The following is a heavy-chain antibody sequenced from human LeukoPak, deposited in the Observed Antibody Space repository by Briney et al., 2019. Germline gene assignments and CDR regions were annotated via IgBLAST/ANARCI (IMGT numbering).Heavy chain of an antibody. CDR1: GGSFSGYY. J-gene: IGHJ4*02. V-gene: IGHV4-34*01. D-gene: IGHD3-10*01. CDR3: ARSRSNRRHYYGSGSYPDYFDY. Sequence: SETLSLTCAVYGGSFSGYYWSWIRQPPGKGLEWIGEINHSGSTNYNPSLKSRVTISVDTSKNQFSLKLSSVTAADTAVYYCARSRSNRRHYYGSGSYPDYFDYWGQGTLATVSS. CDR2: INHSGST.